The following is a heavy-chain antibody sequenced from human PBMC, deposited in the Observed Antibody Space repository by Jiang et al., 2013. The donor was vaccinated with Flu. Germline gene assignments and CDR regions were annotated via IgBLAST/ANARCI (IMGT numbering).Heavy chain of an antibody. J-gene: IGHJ4*02. Sequence: SYISTSSSYTNYADSVKGRFTISRDNAKNSLYLQMNSLRAEDTAVYYCARVRSSWYYFDFWGQGTLVTVSS. V-gene: IGHV3-11*06. CDR3: ARVRSSWYYFDF. CDR2: ISTSSSYT. D-gene: IGHD6-13*01.